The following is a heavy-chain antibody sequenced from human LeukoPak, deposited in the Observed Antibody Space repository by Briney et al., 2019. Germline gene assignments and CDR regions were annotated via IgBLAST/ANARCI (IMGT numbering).Heavy chain of an antibody. CDR3: ARQADAFDI. V-gene: IGHV3-21*01. CDR1: GFTFSSYS. CDR2: ISSSSSYI. Sequence: GGSLRLSCAASGFTFSSYSMNWVRQAPGKGLEWVSSISSSSSYIYYVDSVKGRFTISRDNAKNSLYLQMNSLRAEDTAVYYCARQADAFDIWGQGTMVTVSS. J-gene: IGHJ3*02.